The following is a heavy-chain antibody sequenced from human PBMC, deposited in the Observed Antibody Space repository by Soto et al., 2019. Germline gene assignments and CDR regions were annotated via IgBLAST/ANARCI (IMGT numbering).Heavy chain of an antibody. V-gene: IGHV3-74*02. Sequence: EVQVLESGGGLVQPGGSLRLSCATSGFAFSIFSMSWVRQAPGKGLVWVSGINPDGRTTSYADSVKGRFTISRDNAKNTLYLQKNSLRVEDKAVYYCARVPTTVTTPGMDVWGQGTTVTVS. CDR3: ARVPTTVTTPGMDV. D-gene: IGHD4-4*01. J-gene: IGHJ6*02. CDR2: INPDGRTT. CDR1: GFAFSIFS.